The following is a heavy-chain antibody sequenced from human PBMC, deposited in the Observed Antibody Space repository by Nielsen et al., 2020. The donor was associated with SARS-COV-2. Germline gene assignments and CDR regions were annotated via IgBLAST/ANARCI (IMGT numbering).Heavy chain of an antibody. D-gene: IGHD1-26*01. Sequence: SLKISCSASGFTFSSYSMNWVRQAPGKGLEWVSSISSSSSYIYYADSVKCRFTISRDNAKNSLYLQMNSLRAEDTAVYYCARSSYSGSYGYYYGMDVWGQGTTVTVSS. CDR3: ARSSYSGSYGYYYGMDV. CDR1: GFTFSSYS. V-gene: IGHV3-21*01. CDR2: ISSSSSYI. J-gene: IGHJ6*02.